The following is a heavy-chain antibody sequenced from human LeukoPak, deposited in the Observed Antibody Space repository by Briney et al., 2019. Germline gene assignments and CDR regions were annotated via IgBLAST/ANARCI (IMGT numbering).Heavy chain of an antibody. CDR2: IYYSGST. J-gene: IGHJ6*03. CDR1: GGSISSYY. V-gene: IGHV4-59*01. CDR3: AREGYSSGWGYYYYYMDV. D-gene: IGHD6-19*01. Sequence: SETLSLTCTVSGGSISSYYWSWIRQPPGKGLEWIGYIYYSGSTNYNPSLKSRVTISVDTSKNQFSLKLSSVTAADTAVYYCAREGYSSGWGYYYYYMDVWGKGTTVTVSS.